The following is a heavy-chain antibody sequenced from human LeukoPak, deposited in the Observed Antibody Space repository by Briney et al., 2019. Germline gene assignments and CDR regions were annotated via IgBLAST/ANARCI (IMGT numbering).Heavy chain of an antibody. CDR3: ASTTDAGNPG. CDR2: INPNSGRT. Sequence: ASVRISCKASGYTFTGYYMHWVRQAPGQGLEWMGWINPNSGRTNYAQKFQGRVTMTRDTSISTADMELSRLRDDDTAVYYCASTTDAGNPGWGQGTLVTVPP. V-gene: IGHV1-2*02. D-gene: IGHD4-23*01. CDR1: GYTFTGYY. J-gene: IGHJ4*02.